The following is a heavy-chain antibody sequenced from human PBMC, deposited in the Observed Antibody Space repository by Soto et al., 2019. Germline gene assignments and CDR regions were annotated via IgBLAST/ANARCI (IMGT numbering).Heavy chain of an antibody. V-gene: IGHV1-3*01. CDR3: ATDFRGVPIYYYYYYMDV. J-gene: IGHJ6*03. CDR2: INAGNGNT. CDR1: GYTFTSYA. Sequence: GASVKVSCKASGYTFTSYAMHWVRQAPGQRLEWMGWINAGNGNTKYSQKFQGRVTITRDTSASTAYMELSSLRAEDTAVYYCATDFRGVPIYYYYYYMDVWGKGTTVTVSS. D-gene: IGHD3-10*01.